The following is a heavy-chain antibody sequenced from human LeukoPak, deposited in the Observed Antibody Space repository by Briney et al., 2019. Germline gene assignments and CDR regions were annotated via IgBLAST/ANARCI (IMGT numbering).Heavy chain of an antibody. CDR3: AREGAGYYYDSSGHLDY. J-gene: IGHJ4*02. CDR1: GVTFSSYS. V-gene: IGHV3-21*01. D-gene: IGHD3-22*01. Sequence: GGSLRLSCAASGVTFSSYSMNCVRQAPGKGLERVSSISSSSSYIYYADSAKGRFTISTDNAKNSLYLHKNSVRAEKTPLYYCAREGAGYYYDSSGHLDYWGEGTLVTVSS. CDR2: ISSSSSYI.